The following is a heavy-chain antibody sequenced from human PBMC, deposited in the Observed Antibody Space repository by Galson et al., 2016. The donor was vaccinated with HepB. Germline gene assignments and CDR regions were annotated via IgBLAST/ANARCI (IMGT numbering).Heavy chain of an antibody. V-gene: IGHV4-59*01. J-gene: IGHJ2*01. CDR1: GGSIGAYY. Sequence: SETLSLTCTVSGGSIGAYYWNWFRQPPGRGLEWIGYSHYSGTTKYKSSLKSRVTISVDTSMNQFSLRLTSVTAADTAVYHCARAQGRDWYLDLWGRGTLVIVSS. D-gene: IGHD3-10*01. CDR3: ARAQGRDWYLDL. CDR2: SHYSGTT.